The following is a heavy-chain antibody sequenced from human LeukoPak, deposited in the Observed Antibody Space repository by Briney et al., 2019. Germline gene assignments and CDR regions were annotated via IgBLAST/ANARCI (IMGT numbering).Heavy chain of an antibody. J-gene: IGHJ4*02. V-gene: IGHV4-34*01. D-gene: IGHD1/OR15-1a*01. CDR3: ARGRTRTFDY. CDR2: INHSGST. Sequence: PSETLSLTCAVYGGSFSGYYWSWIRQPPGKGLEWIGEINHSGSTNSNPSLKSRVTISVDTSKNQFSLKLSSVTAADTAVYYCARGRTRTFDYWGQGTLVTVSS. CDR1: GGSFSGYY.